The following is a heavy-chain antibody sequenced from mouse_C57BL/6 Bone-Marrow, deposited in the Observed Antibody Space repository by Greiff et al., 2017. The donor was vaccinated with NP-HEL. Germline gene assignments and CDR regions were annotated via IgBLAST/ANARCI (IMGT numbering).Heavy chain of an antibody. J-gene: IGHJ2*01. CDR1: GFNIKDDY. CDR3: TTVGYSNYDY. CDR2: IDPENGDT. D-gene: IGHD2-5*01. Sequence: VQLQQSGAELVRPGASVKLSCTASGFNIKDDYMHWVKQRPEQGLEWIGWIDPENGDTEYASKFQGKATITADTSSNTAYLQLSSLTSEDTAVYYCTTVGYSNYDYWGQGTTLTVSS. V-gene: IGHV14-4*01.